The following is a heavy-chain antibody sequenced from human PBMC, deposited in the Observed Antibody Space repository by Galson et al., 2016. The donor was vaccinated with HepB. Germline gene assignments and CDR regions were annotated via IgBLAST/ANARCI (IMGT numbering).Heavy chain of an antibody. D-gene: IGHD3/OR15-3a*01. Sequence: QSGAEVKKPGESLKISCKASGYNFTEYDINWVRQAPGQGLEWLGWMTPKTGYAAYAPTFRGRISMARDTSITTAYMELSSLRSEDTAVYFCASYDFYSGPFWGQGAQVTVSS. J-gene: IGHJ4*02. CDR3: ASYDFYSGPF. CDR1: GYNFTEYD. V-gene: IGHV1-8*01. CDR2: MTPKTGYA.